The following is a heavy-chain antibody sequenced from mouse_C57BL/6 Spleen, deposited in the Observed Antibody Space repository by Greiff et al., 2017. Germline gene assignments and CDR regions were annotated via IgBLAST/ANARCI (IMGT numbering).Heavy chain of an antibody. CDR2: IWGVGST. Sequence: VQVVESGPGLVAPSQSLSITCTVSGFSLTSYGVDWVRQSPGKGLEWLGVIWGVGSTNYNSALKSRLSISKDNSKSQVFLKMNSVQTDDTAMYYCARLDSSGYDAMDYWGQGTSVTVSS. V-gene: IGHV2-6*01. CDR3: ARLDSSGYDAMDY. CDR1: GFSLTSYG. D-gene: IGHD3-2*02. J-gene: IGHJ4*01.